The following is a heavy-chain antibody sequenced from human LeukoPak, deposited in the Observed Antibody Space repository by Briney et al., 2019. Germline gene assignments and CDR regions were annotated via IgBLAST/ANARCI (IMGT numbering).Heavy chain of an antibody. CDR2: IIPIFGTA. CDR3: ARETREATVNPYDAFDI. Sequence: GSSVKVSCKASGGTFSSYAISWVRQAPGQGLEWMGGIIPIFGTANYAQKFQGRVTITTDESTSTAYMELSSLRSEDTAVYYCARETREATVNPYDAFDIWGQGTMVTVSS. J-gene: IGHJ3*02. CDR1: GGTFSSYA. V-gene: IGHV1-69*05. D-gene: IGHD4-17*01.